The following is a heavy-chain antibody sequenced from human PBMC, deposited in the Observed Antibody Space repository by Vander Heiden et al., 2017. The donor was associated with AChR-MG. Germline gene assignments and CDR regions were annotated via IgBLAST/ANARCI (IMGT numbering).Heavy chain of an antibody. V-gene: IGHV3-13*01. CDR3: ARGNGIPYGSGSIDY. CDR2: IGTAGDT. D-gene: IGHD3-10*01. J-gene: IGHJ4*02. Sequence: EVQLVESGGGLVQPGGSLRLSCAASGFTFSSYDMHWVRQATGKGLEWVSAIGTAGDTYYPGSVKGRFTISRENAKNSLYLQMNSLRAGDTAVYYCARGNGIPYGSGSIDYWGQGTLVTVSS. CDR1: GFTFSSYD.